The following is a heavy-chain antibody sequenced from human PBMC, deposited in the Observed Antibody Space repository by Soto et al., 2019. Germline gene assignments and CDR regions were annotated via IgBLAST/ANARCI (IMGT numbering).Heavy chain of an antibody. V-gene: IGHV3-30*18. D-gene: IGHD5-12*01. Sequence: GGSLRLSCAASGFTFSSYGMHWVRQAPGKGLEWVAVISYDGSNKYYADSVKGRFTISRDNSKNTLYLQMNSLRAEDTAVYYCAKDFKRGGYDYWGQGTLVTVSS. CDR3: AKDFKRGGYDY. CDR1: GFTFSSYG. J-gene: IGHJ4*02. CDR2: ISYDGSNK.